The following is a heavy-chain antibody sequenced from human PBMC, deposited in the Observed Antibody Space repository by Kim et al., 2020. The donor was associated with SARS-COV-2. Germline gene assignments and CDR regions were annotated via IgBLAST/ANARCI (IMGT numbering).Heavy chain of an antibody. CDR3: ARQGIVVVPAATEEIAWFDP. Sequence: RVTISVDTSKNQFSLKLSSVTAADTAVYYCARQGIVVVPAATEEIAWFDPWGQGTLVTVSS. D-gene: IGHD2-2*01. V-gene: IGHV4-39*01. J-gene: IGHJ5*02.